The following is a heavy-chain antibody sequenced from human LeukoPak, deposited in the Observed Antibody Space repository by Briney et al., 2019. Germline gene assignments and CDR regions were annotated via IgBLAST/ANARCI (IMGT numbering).Heavy chain of an antibody. Sequence: SETLSLTCTVSGGSISSSSYYWGWIRQPPGKGLEWIGSIYYSGSTYYNPSLKSRVTISVDTSKNQFSLKLSSVTAADTAVYYCARGGGTMVRGVPKRRPYYYYYMDVWGKGTTVTVSS. D-gene: IGHD3-10*01. CDR1: GGSISSSSYY. J-gene: IGHJ6*03. CDR3: ARGGGTMVRGVPKRRPYYYYYMDV. V-gene: IGHV4-39*07. CDR2: IYYSGST.